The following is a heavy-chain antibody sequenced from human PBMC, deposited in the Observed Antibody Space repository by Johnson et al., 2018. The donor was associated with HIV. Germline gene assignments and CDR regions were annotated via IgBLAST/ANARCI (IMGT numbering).Heavy chain of an antibody. V-gene: IGHV3-9*01. J-gene: IGHJ3*02. CDR1: GFTFDDYA. CDR2: ISWNSGNI. D-gene: IGHD3-22*01. CDR3: ASRGRWAPFDI. Sequence: VQLVESGGGVVRPGGSLRLSCAASGFTFDDYAMHWVRQAPGKGLEWVSGISWNSGNIGYADSVKGRFTISRDNAKNSLYLQMNSLRAEDTAVYYCASRGRWAPFDIWGQGTMVTVSA.